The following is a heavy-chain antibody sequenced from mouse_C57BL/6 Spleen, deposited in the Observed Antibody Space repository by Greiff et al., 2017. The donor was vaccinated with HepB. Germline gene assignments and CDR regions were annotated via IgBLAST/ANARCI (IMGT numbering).Heavy chain of an antibody. CDR3: TTVYYGSSLGFAY. CDR2: IDPEDGDT. V-gene: IGHV14-1*01. D-gene: IGHD1-1*01. CDR1: GFNIKDYY. Sequence: EVKLMESGAELVRPGASVKLSCTASGFNIKDYYMHWVKQRPEQGLEWIGRIDPEDGDTEYAPKFQGKATMTADTSSNTAYLQLSSLTSEDTAVYYCTTVYYGSSLGFAYWGQGTLVTVSA. J-gene: IGHJ3*01.